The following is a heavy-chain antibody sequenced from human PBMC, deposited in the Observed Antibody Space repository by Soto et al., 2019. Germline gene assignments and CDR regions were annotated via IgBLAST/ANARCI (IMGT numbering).Heavy chain of an antibody. Sequence: QVQLVQSGAEVKKPGSSVKVSCKASGGTFGSYAISWVRQAPGQGLEWMGGIIPIPGTANYAQEFQGRVTIAADESTSRAYMELSRLRSEDTAVYYCARSQGSSTSLEIYYYYYYGMDVWGQGTTVTVSS. D-gene: IGHD2-2*01. CDR3: ARSQGSSTSLEIYYYYYYGMDV. V-gene: IGHV1-69*01. CDR1: GGTFGSYA. J-gene: IGHJ6*02. CDR2: IIPIPGTA.